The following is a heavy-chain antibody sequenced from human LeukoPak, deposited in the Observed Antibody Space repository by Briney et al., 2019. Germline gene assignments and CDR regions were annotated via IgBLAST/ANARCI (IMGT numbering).Heavy chain of an antibody. V-gene: IGHV4-4*02. CDR2: MYLSGAT. CDR3: AGLVGRYSSGLYYYYFDY. J-gene: IGHJ4*02. Sequence: ASGTLSLTCTVSGDSINSLDLWSWVRQPPGKGLEWIGEMYLSGATHSNPSVKSRVTISIDKSKNQFFLNLSSVTAADTAVYYCAGLVGRYSSGLYYYYFDYWGQGTLVTVSS. D-gene: IGHD3-22*01. CDR1: GDSINSLDL.